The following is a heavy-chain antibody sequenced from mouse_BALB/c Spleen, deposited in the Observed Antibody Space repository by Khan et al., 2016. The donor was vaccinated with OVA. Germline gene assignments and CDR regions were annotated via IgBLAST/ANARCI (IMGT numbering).Heavy chain of an antibody. Sequence: EVELVESGGDLVKPGGSLKLSCAASGFTFSSYSMSWVRQTPDKRLAWVATISSDGDYTYFPDSVKGRFTISRDNDKNTLNLQMSSLKSEDTALYYCASHLTGSFAYGGQGTLVTVSA. CDR2: ISSDGDYT. CDR1: GFTFSSYS. J-gene: IGHJ3*01. V-gene: IGHV5-6*01. D-gene: IGHD4-1*01. CDR3: ASHLTGSFAY.